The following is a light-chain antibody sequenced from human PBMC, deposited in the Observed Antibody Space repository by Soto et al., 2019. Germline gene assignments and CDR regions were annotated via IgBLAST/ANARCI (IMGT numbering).Light chain of an antibody. V-gene: IGLV2-14*01. J-gene: IGLJ1*01. CDR1: SSDVGNYIF. CDR2: DIN. Sequence: QSVLTQPASVSGSPGQSITISCTGTSSDVGNYIFVSWYRQHPGKAPKLMIYDINNRPSGVSNRFSGSKSGNTASLPISGLQAEDEADYYCVYYTTSASYGVGTGTKLTVL. CDR3: VYYTTSASYG.